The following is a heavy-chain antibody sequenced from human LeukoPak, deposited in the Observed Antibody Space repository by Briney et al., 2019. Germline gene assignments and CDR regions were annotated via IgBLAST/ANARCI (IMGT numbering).Heavy chain of an antibody. Sequence: GGSLRLSCGASGFIFSSYAMTWVRQTPGKGLEWXXXXXGXGTXTYYADSVKGRFTISRDNSEKTLHLQMNSLRVEDTATYYCVKVSYDIVVTKNRIPKLSWLDPWGQGIMVAVSS. J-gene: IGHJ5*02. CDR2: XXGXGTXT. V-gene: IGHV3-23*01. D-gene: IGHD2-21*01. CDR3: VKVSYDIVVTKNRIPKLSWLDP. CDR1: GFIFSSYA.